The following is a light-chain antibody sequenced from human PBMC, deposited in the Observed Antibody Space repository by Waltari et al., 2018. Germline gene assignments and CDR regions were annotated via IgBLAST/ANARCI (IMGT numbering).Light chain of an antibody. V-gene: IGLV3-21*04. J-gene: IGLJ3*02. CDR3: QGSDGSSDQLV. Sequence: SYVLSQPPSVSVAPGKTAKITCGGNNIGSKSVFWYQQKPGQAPVLVIYYDNDRPSGIPERFSGSNSGSTATLIISRVEAGDEADYFCQGSDGSSDQLVFGGGTKLTVL. CDR2: YDN. CDR1: NIGSKS.